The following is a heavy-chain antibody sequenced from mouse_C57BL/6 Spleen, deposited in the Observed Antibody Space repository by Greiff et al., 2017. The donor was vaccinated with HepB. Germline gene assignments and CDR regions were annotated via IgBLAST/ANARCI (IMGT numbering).Heavy chain of an antibody. J-gene: IGHJ4*01. V-gene: IGHV1-22*01. CDR2: INPNNGGT. Sequence: EVKLVESGPELVKPGASVKMSCKASGYTFTDYNMHWVKQSHGKSLEWIGYINPNNGGTSYNQKFKGKATLTVNKSSSTAYMELRSLTSEDSAVYYCAKDDAYYYAMDYWGQGTSVTVSS. CDR3: AKDDAYYYAMDY. D-gene: IGHD2-12*01. CDR1: GYTFTDYN.